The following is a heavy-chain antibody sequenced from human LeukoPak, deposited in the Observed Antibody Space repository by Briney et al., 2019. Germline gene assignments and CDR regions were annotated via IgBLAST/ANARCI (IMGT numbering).Heavy chain of an antibody. V-gene: IGHV1-8*01. CDR1: GYTFTSYD. D-gene: IGHD3-22*01. J-gene: IGHJ4*02. Sequence: ASVKVSCKASGYTFTSYDINWVRQATGQGLEWMGWMNPNSGNTGYAQKSQGRVTMTRNTSISTAYMELSSLRSEDTAVYYCARGRYYYDSSGYQDQFDYWGQGTLVTVSS. CDR2: MNPNSGNT. CDR3: ARGRYYYDSSGYQDQFDY.